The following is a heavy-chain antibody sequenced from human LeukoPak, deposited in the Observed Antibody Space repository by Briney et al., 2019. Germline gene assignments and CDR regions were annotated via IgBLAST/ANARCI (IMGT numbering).Heavy chain of an antibody. Sequence: ASVKVSCKASGYTFTSYGISWLRQAPGQGLEWMGWISAYNCNTNYAHKLHGRVTITTDTSTSTAYMKLRSLRCDDRAVYYCARTNVYYYDSSDYYPHFEYWGQGTLVTVSS. D-gene: IGHD3-22*01. CDR3: ARTNVYYYDSSDYYPHFEY. J-gene: IGHJ4*02. CDR2: ISAYNCNT. CDR1: GYTFTSYG. V-gene: IGHV1-18*01.